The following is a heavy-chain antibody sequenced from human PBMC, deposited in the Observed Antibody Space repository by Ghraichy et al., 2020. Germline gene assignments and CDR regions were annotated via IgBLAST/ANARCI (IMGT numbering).Heavy chain of an antibody. V-gene: IGHV3-7*01. J-gene: IGHJ5*02. CDR3: ARVNYDSSGYYYVPNWFDP. CDR2: IKQDGSEK. CDR1: GFTFSSYW. D-gene: IGHD3-22*01. Sequence: LSLTCAASGFTFSSYWMSWVRQAPGKGLEWVANIKQDGSEKYYVDSVKGRFTISRDNAKNSLYLQMNSLRAEDTAVYYCARVNYDSSGYYYVPNWFDPWGQGTLVTVSS.